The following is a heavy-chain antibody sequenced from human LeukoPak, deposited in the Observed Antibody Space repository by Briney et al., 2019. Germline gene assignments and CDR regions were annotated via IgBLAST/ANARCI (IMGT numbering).Heavy chain of an antibody. D-gene: IGHD6-19*01. CDR1: GFTFSTYA. J-gene: IGHJ1*01. CDR3: ARDRQAAVAGFYFQY. V-gene: IGHV3-23*01. Sequence: PGGSLRLSCTASGFTFSTYAISWIRQAPGKGLEWVSAITGNGDATYYADSVRDRFAISRDNSKNTLYLQLNSVRGEDTAVYYCARDRQAAVAGFYFQYWGQGTLVTLSA. CDR2: ITGNGDAT.